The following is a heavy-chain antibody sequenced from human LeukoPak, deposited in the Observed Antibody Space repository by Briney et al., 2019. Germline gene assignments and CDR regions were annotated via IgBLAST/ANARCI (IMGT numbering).Heavy chain of an antibody. D-gene: IGHD1-26*01. CDR2: ISSSSSYI. V-gene: IGHV3-21*01. J-gene: IGHJ3*02. Sequence: GGSLRLSCAASGFTFSSYSMNWVRQAPGKGLEWVSSISSSSSYIYYADSVKGRFTISRDNAKNSLYLQMNSLRAEDTAVYYCARDPSPAGSYSDAFDIWGQGTMVTVSS. CDR1: GFTFSSYS. CDR3: ARDPSPAGSYSDAFDI.